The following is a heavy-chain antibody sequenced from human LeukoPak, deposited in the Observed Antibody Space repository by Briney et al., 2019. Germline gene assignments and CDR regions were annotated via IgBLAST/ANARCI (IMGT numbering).Heavy chain of an antibody. CDR1: GGSISSSSYY. V-gene: IGHV4-39*07. CDR3: ARRPFYGSGRMPRLSAFDI. J-gene: IGHJ3*02. CDR2: IYYSGST. D-gene: IGHD3-10*01. Sequence: SETLSLTCTVSGGSISSSSYYWGWIRQPPGKGLEWIGSIYYSGSTYYNPSLKSRVTISVDTSKNQFSLKLSSVTAADTAVYYCARRPFYGSGRMPRLSAFDIWGQGTMVTVSS.